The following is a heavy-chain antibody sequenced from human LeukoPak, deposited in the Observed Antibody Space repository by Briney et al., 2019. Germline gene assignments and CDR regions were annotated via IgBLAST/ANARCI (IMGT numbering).Heavy chain of an antibody. CDR2: TWHSGTT. CDR3: MGADYGGH. J-gene: IGHJ4*02. V-gene: IGHV4-4*02. Sequence: SGTLSLTCAVSGASIISNNWWSWVRQPSGKGLEWIGETWHSGTTNYNPSLKSRVTISVDKSKNQFSLKLNSVTAADTAVYYCMGADYGGHWGQGTLVTVSS. CDR1: GASIISNNW. D-gene: IGHD4-17*01.